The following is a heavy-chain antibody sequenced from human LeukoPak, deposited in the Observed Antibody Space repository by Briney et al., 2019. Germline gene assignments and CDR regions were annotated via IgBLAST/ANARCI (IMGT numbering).Heavy chain of an antibody. Sequence: GESLKISCKGSGYTFSTSWIGWVRQMPGKGLEWMGIIYPGDSDTRYNPSFQGQVTISADKSISTAYLQWSSLKASDTAIYYCAIPSVSYYFGLDVWGQGTTVTVYS. CDR2: IYPGDSDT. CDR3: AIPSVSYYFGLDV. V-gene: IGHV5-51*01. D-gene: IGHD3-10*01. CDR1: GYTFSTSW. J-gene: IGHJ6*02.